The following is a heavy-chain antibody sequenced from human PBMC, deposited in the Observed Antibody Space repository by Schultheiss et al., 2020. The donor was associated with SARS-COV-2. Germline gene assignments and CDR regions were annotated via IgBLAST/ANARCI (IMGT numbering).Heavy chain of an antibody. J-gene: IGHJ2*01. CDR2: IYYSGDT. D-gene: IGHD2-15*01. CDR3: ARDVGGWRGSTYWYFDL. Sequence: SETLSLTCTVSGGSISSGGYSWSWIRQHPGKGLEWIGYIYYSGDTSYNPSLKSRMTMSVDTSKNQFSLKMSSVTAADTAMYYCARDVGGWRGSTYWYFDLWGRGTLVTVSS. CDR1: GGSISSGGYS. V-gene: IGHV4-31*03.